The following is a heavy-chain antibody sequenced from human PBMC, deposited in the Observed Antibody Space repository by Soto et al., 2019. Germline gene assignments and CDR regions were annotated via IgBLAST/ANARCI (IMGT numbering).Heavy chain of an antibody. CDR1: GGTFSSYA. CDR3: ARHALYRTSLYGMDV. V-gene: IGHV1-69*13. J-gene: IGHJ6*02. CDR2: IIPFFGAA. Sequence: ASVKVSCKTSGGTFSSYAINWVRQAPGQGLEWMGGIIPFFGAANYAQKFQDRVTITADESTSRAYMELSSLRSEDTAVYYCARHALYRTSLYGMDVWGQGTTVTVSS. D-gene: IGHD6-6*01.